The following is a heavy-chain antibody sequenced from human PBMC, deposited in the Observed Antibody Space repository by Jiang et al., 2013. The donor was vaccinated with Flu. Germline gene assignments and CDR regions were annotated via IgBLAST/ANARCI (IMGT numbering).Heavy chain of an antibody. CDR2: ISGSSTYI. CDR3: ARDQDNYGKFDY. Sequence: EVQLVESGGGLVKPGGSLRLSCAASGFTFSSYYMSWVRQAPGKGLEWVSSISGSSTYISYADSVEGRFTISRDNARNSLYLQMNSLRAEDTAVYYCARDQDNYGKFDYWGQGILVTVP. V-gene: IGHV3-21*01. CDR1: GFTFSSYY. D-gene: IGHD5-18*01. J-gene: IGHJ4*02.